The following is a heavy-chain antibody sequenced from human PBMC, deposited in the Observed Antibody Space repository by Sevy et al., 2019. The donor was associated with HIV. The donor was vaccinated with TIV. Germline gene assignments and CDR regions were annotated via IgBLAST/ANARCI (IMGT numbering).Heavy chain of an antibody. CDR1: GFTFTEFV. D-gene: IGHD3-22*01. CDR3: EKDVVRGYYDSSGYSDH. Sequence: GGCLRLSCAASGFTFTEFVMSWVRQAPGKGLEWISTINSGGGSTYYADSVKGRFTISRDNSQNTLDLQMNSLRAEDTAVYYYEKDVVRGYYDSSGYSDHWGQGTLVTVSS. V-gene: IGHV3-23*01. J-gene: IGHJ4*02. CDR2: INSGGGST.